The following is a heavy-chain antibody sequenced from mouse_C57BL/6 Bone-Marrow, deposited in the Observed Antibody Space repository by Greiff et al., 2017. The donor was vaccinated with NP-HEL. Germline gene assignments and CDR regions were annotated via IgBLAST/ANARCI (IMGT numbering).Heavy chain of an antibody. CDR1: GYTFTSYW. Sequence: DVKLQESGTVLARPGASVKMSCKTSGYTFTSYWMHWVKQRPGQGLEWIGAIYPGNSDTSYNQKFKGKAKLTAVTSASTAYMELSSLTNEDSAVYYCTGHYYGNLRGLAYWGQGTLVTVSA. J-gene: IGHJ3*01. CDR3: TGHYYGNLRGLAY. D-gene: IGHD2-1*01. CDR2: IYPGNSDT. V-gene: IGHV1-5*01.